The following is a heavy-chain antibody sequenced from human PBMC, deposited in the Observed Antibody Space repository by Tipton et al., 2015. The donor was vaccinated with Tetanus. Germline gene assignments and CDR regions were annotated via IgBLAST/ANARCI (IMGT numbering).Heavy chain of an antibody. CDR2: SWYDGTDK. D-gene: IGHD2-15*01. CDR1: GFIFSSYG. V-gene: IGHV3-33*01. CDR3: AREADCSGGSCFSGDFDT. J-gene: IGHJ4*02. Sequence: CAASGFIFSSYGIHWVRQAPGKGLEWLAVSWYDGTDKYYADSVKGRFTISRDNSKNTLYLQMNSLRAEDTALYYCAREADCSGGSCFSGDFDTWGQGTQVTVPS.